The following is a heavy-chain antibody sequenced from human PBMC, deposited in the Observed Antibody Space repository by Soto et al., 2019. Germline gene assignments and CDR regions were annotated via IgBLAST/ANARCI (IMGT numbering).Heavy chain of an antibody. V-gene: IGHV3-33*01. CDR2: IWYDGSNK. D-gene: IGHD3-3*01. CDR3: ARDIGFWSGRLYGMDV. Sequence: PGGSLRLSCAASGFTFSSYGMHWVRQAPGKGLEWVAVIWYDGSNKYYADSVKGRFTISRDNSKNTLYLQMNSLRAEDTAVYYCARDIGFWSGRLYGMDVWGQGTTVIVSS. J-gene: IGHJ6*02. CDR1: GFTFSSYG.